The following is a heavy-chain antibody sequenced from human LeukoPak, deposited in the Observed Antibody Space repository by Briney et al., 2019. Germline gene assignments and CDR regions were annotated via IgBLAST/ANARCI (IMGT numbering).Heavy chain of an antibody. CDR3: ATNYYDSSGFGY. V-gene: IGHV3-48*02. CDR1: GFTFSSYS. J-gene: IGHJ4*02. CDR2: ISSSSSTI. Sequence: PGGSLRLSCAAPGFTFSSYSMNWVRQAPGKGLEWVSYISSSSSTIYYADSVKGRFTISRDNAKNSLYLQMNSLRDEDTAVYYCATNYYDSSGFGYWGQGTLVTVSS. D-gene: IGHD3-22*01.